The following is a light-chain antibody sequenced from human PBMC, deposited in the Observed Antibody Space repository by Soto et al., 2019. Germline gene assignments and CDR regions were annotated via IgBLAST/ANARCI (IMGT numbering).Light chain of an antibody. CDR1: ENIGVW. V-gene: IGKV1-5*03. CDR2: KAS. CDR3: QHYNSYSEA. J-gene: IGKJ1*01. Sequence: DIQMTQSPSTLSASVGDRVTITCRASENIGVWLAWYQQKPGKAPKLLIYKASTLKSGVPSRFSGSGSGTEFTLTISSLQPDDFATYYCQHYNSYSEAFGQGTKVDNK.